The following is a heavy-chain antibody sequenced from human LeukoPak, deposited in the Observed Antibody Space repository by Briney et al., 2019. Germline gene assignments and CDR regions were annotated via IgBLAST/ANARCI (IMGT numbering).Heavy chain of an antibody. D-gene: IGHD3-10*01. V-gene: IGHV1-2*02. J-gene: IGHJ4*02. CDR1: GYTFTSYG. Sequence: GASVKVSCKASGYTFTSYGISWVRQAPGQGLEWMGWINPNSGGTNYAQKFQGRVTMTRDTSISTAYMELSRLRSDDTAVYYCASAPRIRGVITGSFDYWGQGTLVTVSS. CDR3: ASAPRIRGVITGSFDY. CDR2: INPNSGGT.